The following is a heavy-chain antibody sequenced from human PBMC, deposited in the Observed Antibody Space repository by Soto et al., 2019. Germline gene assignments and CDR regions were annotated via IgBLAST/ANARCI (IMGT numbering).Heavy chain of an antibody. V-gene: IGHV4-39*01. CDR1: GGSISSRSYY. J-gene: IGHJ4*02. D-gene: IGHD3-3*01. CDR2: IYYSGST. Sequence: PSETLSLTCTVSGGSISSRSYYWGWIRQPPGKGLEWIGSIYYSGSTYYNPSLKSRVTISVDTSKNQFSLKLSSVTAADTAVYYCARLSRFLEWLANFDYWGQGTLVT. CDR3: ARLSRFLEWLANFDY.